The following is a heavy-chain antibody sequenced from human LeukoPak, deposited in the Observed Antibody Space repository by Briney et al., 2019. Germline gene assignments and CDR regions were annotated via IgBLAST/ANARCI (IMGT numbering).Heavy chain of an antibody. V-gene: IGHV5-51*01. CDR2: IYPGDSDT. Sequence: PGESLKISCKGSGYSFTNYWIGWVRQMPGKGLEWMGIIYPGDSDTRYSPSFQGQVTISADKSITTAYLQWNSLKASDTAIYYCASSPGGYCSSTSCYTGGRFDYWGQGTLVTVSS. J-gene: IGHJ4*02. D-gene: IGHD2-2*02. CDR3: ASSPGGYCSSTSCYTGGRFDY. CDR1: GYSFTNYW.